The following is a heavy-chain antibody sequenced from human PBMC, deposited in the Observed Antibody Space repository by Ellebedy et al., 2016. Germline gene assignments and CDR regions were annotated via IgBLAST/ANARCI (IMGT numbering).Heavy chain of an antibody. D-gene: IGHD6-19*01. CDR2: VFHTGTT. CDR1: GGSVSSDY. V-gene: IGHV4-59*02. J-gene: IGHJ3*01. CDR3: AKWNGGWYASDV. Sequence: SETLSLTCNVSGGSVSSDYWNWIRRPPGKGLEWIGYVFHTGTTNYNPSLKSRVTMSVDTSKSQFSLRLTSVTAADTAVYYCAKWNGGWYASDVWGQGTMVTVSS.